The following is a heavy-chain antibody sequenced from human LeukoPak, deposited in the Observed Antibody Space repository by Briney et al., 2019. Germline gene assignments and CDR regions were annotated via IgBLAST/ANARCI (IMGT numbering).Heavy chain of an antibody. CDR1: GYTFISYY. J-gene: IGHJ5*02. CDR2: INPSGGST. V-gene: IGHV1-46*01. Sequence: GASVKVSCKASGYTFISYYMHWVRQAPGQGLEWMGIINPSGGSTSYAQKFQGRVTMTRDTSTSTVYMELSSLRSEDTAVYYCARDAGIAVAGTHWFDPWGQGTLVTVSS. D-gene: IGHD6-19*01. CDR3: ARDAGIAVAGTHWFDP.